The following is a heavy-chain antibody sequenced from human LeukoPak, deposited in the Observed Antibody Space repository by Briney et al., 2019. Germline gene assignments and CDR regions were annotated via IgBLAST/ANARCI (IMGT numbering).Heavy chain of an antibody. D-gene: IGHD5-18*01. CDR1: GFTFTNAW. CDR2: TKSKTDGGTA. CDR3: ATEADTAMALPKN. V-gene: IGHV3-15*01. Sequence: GGSLRLSCAASGFTFTNAWMGWVRLAPGKGLEWVGHTKSKTDGGTADYAAPVKGRFTISRDDSKNMVFLQMNSLKIADTALYFCATEADTAMALPKNCGQGTLVTVSS. J-gene: IGHJ4*02.